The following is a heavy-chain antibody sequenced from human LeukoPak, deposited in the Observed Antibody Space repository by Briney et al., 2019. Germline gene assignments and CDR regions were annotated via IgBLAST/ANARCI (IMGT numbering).Heavy chain of an antibody. CDR2: INHSGST. CDR1: GGSFSGYY. V-gene: IGHV4-34*01. J-gene: IGHJ6*03. D-gene: IGHD3-10*01. Sequence: SETLSLTCAVYGGSFSGYYWSWIRQPPGKGLEWIGEINHSGSTNYNPSLKSRVTISVDTSKNQFSLKLSSVTAADTAVYYCARRKQRITMVRGVLVGYMDVWGKGTTVTISS. CDR3: ARRKQRITMVRGVLVGYMDV.